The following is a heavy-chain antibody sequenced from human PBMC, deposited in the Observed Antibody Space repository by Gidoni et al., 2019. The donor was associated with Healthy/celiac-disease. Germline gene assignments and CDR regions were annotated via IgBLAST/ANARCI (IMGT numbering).Heavy chain of an antibody. J-gene: IGHJ4*02. CDR2: ISSSSSYI. CDR1: GFTFSSYS. V-gene: IGHV3-21*01. Sequence: EVQLVESGGGLVKPGGSLSLSCAASGFTFSSYSMNWVRQAPGKGLEWVSSISSSSSYIYYADSVKGRFTISRDNAKNSRYLQMNSLRAEDTAVYYCAREIMNYYGSGSSPEDYWGQGTLVTVSS. CDR3: AREIMNYYGSGSSPEDY. D-gene: IGHD3-10*01.